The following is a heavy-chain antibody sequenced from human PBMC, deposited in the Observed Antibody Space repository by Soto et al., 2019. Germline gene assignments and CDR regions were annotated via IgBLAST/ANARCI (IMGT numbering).Heavy chain of an antibody. CDR2: VSAYNGNT. V-gene: IGHV1-18*01. Sequence: ASVKVSCKASGYNFITHGISWVRQVPGQALEWMGWVSAYNGNTNYAQKLQGRVTMTTNTSTTTAYMELRSLTSDDTAVYYCARERCTSTSCYEFDPRGQGTLVTVSS. CDR3: ARERCTSTSCYEFDP. CDR1: GYNFITHG. J-gene: IGHJ5*02. D-gene: IGHD2-2*01.